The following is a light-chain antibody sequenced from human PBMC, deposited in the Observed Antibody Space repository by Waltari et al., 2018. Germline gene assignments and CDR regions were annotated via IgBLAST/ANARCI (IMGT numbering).Light chain of an antibody. Sequence: SSELTQDPAVSVALGQTVTITCQGDSLSRYSASWYQQRPGQAPILVLYGQDNRPSGIPDRFSGSTSGDTATLTITGAQAEDEADYYCLSRDSSSTRLFGGGTRLTV. J-gene: IGLJ3*02. CDR2: GQD. V-gene: IGLV3-19*01. CDR3: LSRDSSSTRL. CDR1: SLSRYS.